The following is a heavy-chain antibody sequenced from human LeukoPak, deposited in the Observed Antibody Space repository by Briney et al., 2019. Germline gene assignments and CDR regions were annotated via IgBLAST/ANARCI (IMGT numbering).Heavy chain of an antibody. CDR3: ARNPPGIVGATDFDY. J-gene: IGHJ4*02. Sequence: ASVKVSCKASGYTFTGYYMHWVRQAPGQGLEWMGWINPNSGGTNYAQKFQGRVTMTRDTSISTAYMELSRLRSDDTAVYYCARNPPGIVGATDFDYWGQGTLVTVSS. CDR1: GYTFTGYY. V-gene: IGHV1-2*02. CDR2: INPNSGGT. D-gene: IGHD1-26*01.